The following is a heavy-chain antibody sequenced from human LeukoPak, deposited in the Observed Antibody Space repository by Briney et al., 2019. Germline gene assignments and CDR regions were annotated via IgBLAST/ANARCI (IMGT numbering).Heavy chain of an antibody. CDR2: IIPIFGTA. V-gene: IGHV1-69*05. J-gene: IGHJ4*02. D-gene: IGHD6-19*01. CDR1: GGTFSSYA. CDR3: ARVGYSSGWYFDY. Sequence: ASVKVSCXASGGTFSSYAISWVRQAPGQGLEWMGRIIPIFGTANYAQKFQGRVTITTDESTSTAYMELSSLRSEDTAVYYCARVGYSSGWYFDYWGQGTLVTVSS.